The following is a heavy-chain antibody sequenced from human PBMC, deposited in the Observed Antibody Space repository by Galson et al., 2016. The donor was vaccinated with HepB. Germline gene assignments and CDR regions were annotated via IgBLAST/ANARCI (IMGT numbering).Heavy chain of an antibody. Sequence: TLSLTCTVSGGSISSLGHYWTWIRLNPEKGLQWIGYMYYSGNAHYNPSLKSRVIISIDTSKNQFSLKLSSVTAADTAVYFCARSNYHDTSRAFDIWGQGTVITVSS. D-gene: IGHD3-22*01. CDR2: MYYSGNA. V-gene: IGHV4-31*03. J-gene: IGHJ3*02. CDR3: ARSNYHDTSRAFDI. CDR1: GGSISSLGHY.